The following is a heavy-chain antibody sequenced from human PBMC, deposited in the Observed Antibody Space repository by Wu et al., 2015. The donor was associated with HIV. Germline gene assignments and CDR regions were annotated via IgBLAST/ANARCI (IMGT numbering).Heavy chain of an antibody. Sequence: QVQLVQSGAEVKKPGASVRVSCKASGYSFSSYYLHWVRQAPGQGLEWMGIVNPSVGSTAYAQKFQGRVTMTSDTSTTTVYLELSSLRSQDTAVYYCARDIHTFYFGPGSHGYYYYYAMDIWGRGTTVIVSS. J-gene: IGHJ6*02. CDR2: VNPSVGST. D-gene: IGHD3-10*01. V-gene: IGHV1-46*01. CDR1: GYSFSSYY. CDR3: ARDIHTFYFGPGSHGYYYYYAMDI.